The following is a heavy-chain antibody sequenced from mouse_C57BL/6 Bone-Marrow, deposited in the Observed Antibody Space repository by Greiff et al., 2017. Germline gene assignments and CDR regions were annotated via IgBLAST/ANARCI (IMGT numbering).Heavy chain of an antibody. V-gene: IGHV1-64*01. CDR2: IHPNSGST. J-gene: IGHJ3*01. CDR3: ARKMGIYYDYSWFAY. Sequence: QVQLQQPGAELVKPGASVTLSCKASGYTFTSYWMHWVKQRPGQGLEWIGMIHPNSGSTNYNEKFKSKATLPVDKSSSTAYMQLSSLTSEDSAVYYCARKMGIYYDYSWFAYWGQGTLVTVSA. CDR1: GYTFTSYW. D-gene: IGHD2-4*01.